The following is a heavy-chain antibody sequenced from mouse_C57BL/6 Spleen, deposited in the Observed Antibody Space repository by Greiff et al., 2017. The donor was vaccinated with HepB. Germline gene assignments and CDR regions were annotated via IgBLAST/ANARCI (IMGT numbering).Heavy chain of an antibody. CDR3: ARPNYYGSYYAMDY. D-gene: IGHD1-1*01. CDR2: ISSGSSTI. Sequence: EVHLVESGGGLVKPGGSLKLSCAASGFTFSDYGMHWVRQAPEKGLEWVAYISSGSSTIYYADTVKGRFTISRDNAKNTLFLQMTSLRSEDTAMYYCARPNYYGSYYAMDYWGQGTSVTVSS. V-gene: IGHV5-17*01. J-gene: IGHJ4*01. CDR1: GFTFSDYG.